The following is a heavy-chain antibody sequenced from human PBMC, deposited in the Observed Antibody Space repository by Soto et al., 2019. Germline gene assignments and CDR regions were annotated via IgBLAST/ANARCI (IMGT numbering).Heavy chain of an antibody. V-gene: IGHV3-23*01. CDR1: GFTFSSYA. Sequence: EVQLLESGGGLVQPGGSLRLSCAASGFTFSSYAMSWVRQAPGKGLEWVSAIIGSGGRTYYADSVKGRFTSSRDNSKNTLYLQMNSLRVEDTAVYYCAKDRIMGSTTFWGMDVWGQGTTVTVSS. CDR3: AKDRIMGSTTFWGMDV. CDR2: IIGSGGRT. J-gene: IGHJ6*02. D-gene: IGHD3-16*01.